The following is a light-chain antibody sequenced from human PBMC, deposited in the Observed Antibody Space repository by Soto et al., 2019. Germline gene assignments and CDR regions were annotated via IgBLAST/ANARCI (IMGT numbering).Light chain of an antibody. CDR3: QQGSSFPWT. V-gene: IGKV1-12*01. J-gene: IGKJ1*01. CDR1: QDIDDW. Sequence: DIQTTQSPSSVSASVGDRVTITCRASQDIDDWLAWYQQKPGKAPKLLIYAASTLQSGVPSRFSGSGSGTDFTFTISSLQPEDFATYYCQQGSSFPWTFGQGTKVEIK. CDR2: AAS.